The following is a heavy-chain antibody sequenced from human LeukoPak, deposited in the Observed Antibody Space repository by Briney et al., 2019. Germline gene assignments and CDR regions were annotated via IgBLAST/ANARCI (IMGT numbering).Heavy chain of an antibody. CDR3: ARDLDYGDYAFDY. CDR2: ISSSSSSYI. Sequence: GGSLRLSCAASGFTFSSYSMNWVRQAPGKGLEWVSSISSSSSSYIYYADSVKGRFTISRDNAKNSLYLQMNSLRAEDTAVYYCARDLDYGDYAFDYWGQGTLVTVSS. D-gene: IGHD4-17*01. V-gene: IGHV3-21*01. J-gene: IGHJ4*02. CDR1: GFTFSSYS.